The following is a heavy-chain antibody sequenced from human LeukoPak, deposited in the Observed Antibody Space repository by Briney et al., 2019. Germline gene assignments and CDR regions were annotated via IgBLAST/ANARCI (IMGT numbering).Heavy chain of an antibody. D-gene: IGHD1-26*01. J-gene: IGHJ5*02. CDR1: GFTFSSYW. CDR3: ARDRSGSRFTHFGH. Sequence: GGSLRLSCAASGFTFSSYWMSWVRQAPGKGLEWVANIKQDGSEKYYVDSVKGRFTISRDNAKNSLYLQMNSLRAEDTAVYYCARDRSGSRFTHFGHWGQGTLVTVSS. V-gene: IGHV3-7*01. CDR2: IKQDGSEK.